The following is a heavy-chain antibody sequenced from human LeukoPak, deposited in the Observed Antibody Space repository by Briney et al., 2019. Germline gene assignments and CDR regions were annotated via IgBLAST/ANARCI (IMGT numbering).Heavy chain of an antibody. J-gene: IGHJ6*02. V-gene: IGHV3-7*01. CDR1: GFTFSSYW. Sequence: PGGSLRLSCAASGFTFSSYWMSWVRQAPGKGLEWVANIKQDGSEKYYVDSVKGRFTISRDNAKDSLYLQMNSLRAEDTAVYYCAREGIGGYVNYYYGMDVWGQGTTVTVSS. CDR3: AREGIGGYVNYYYGMDV. CDR2: IKQDGSEK. D-gene: IGHD5-12*01.